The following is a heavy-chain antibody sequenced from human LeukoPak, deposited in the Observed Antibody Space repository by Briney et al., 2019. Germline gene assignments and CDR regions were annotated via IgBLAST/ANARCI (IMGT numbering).Heavy chain of an antibody. Sequence: SVKVSCKGSGGTFSSYAISWVRQAPGQGLEWMGGIIPIFGTANYAQKFQGRVTITADESTSTAYMELSSLRSEDTAVYYCARDPVKYYYDSSGYYAYWGQGTLVTVSS. V-gene: IGHV1-69*13. CDR3: ARDPVKYYYDSSGYYAY. CDR2: IIPIFGTA. CDR1: GGTFSSYA. J-gene: IGHJ4*02. D-gene: IGHD3-22*01.